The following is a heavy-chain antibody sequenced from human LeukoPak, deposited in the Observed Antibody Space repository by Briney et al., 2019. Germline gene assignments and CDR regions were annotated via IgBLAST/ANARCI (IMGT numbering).Heavy chain of an antibody. Sequence: GGSLRLSCAASGFTFSGYWMSWVRQAPGKGLEWVADIKQDGSGKYYVDSVKGRFTISRDNAKNSLYLQMNSLSAEDPAGYYCARAELWSTSDFDYWGQGTLVTVSS. V-gene: IGHV3-7*03. CDR1: GFTFSGYW. CDR3: ARAELWSTSDFDY. CDR2: IKQDGSGK. J-gene: IGHJ4*02. D-gene: IGHD5-18*01.